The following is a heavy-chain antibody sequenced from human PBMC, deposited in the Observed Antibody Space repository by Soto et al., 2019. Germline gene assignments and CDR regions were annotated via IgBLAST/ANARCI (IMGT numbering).Heavy chain of an antibody. Sequence: PGGSLRLSCAGSGFIVSSYYMSWVRQAPGKGLEWISVIYSGGSTYYADSVKGRFTISRDNSESTLYLQLNSLRAEDTAVYYCAKSGGNGWFADAFDVWGQGTMVTVSS. CDR1: GFIVSSYY. D-gene: IGHD6-19*01. CDR3: AKSGGNGWFADAFDV. V-gene: IGHV3-53*01. J-gene: IGHJ3*01. CDR2: IYSGGST.